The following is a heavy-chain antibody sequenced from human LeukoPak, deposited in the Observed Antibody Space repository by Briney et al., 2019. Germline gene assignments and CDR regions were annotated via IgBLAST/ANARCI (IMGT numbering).Heavy chain of an antibody. D-gene: IGHD3-16*02. Sequence: ASVKVSCKGSGYTFTSYGISWVRQAPGQGLEWMGWISAYNGNTNYAQKLQGRVTMTTDTSTSTAYMELRSLRSDDTAVYYCARELTGDYVWGSYRYHYFDYWGQGTLVTVSS. V-gene: IGHV1-18*01. J-gene: IGHJ4*02. CDR2: ISAYNGNT. CDR1: GYTFTSYG. CDR3: ARELTGDYVWGSYRYHYFDY.